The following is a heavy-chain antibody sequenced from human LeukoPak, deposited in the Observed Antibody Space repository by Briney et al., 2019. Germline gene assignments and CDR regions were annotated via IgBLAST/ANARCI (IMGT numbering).Heavy chain of an antibody. CDR1: GFTFSSYS. CDR3: ARAGDFWSGYHSSGHFDY. J-gene: IGHJ4*02. Sequence: GGSLRLSCAASGFTFSSYSMNWFRQAPGKGLEWVSSISSSSSYIYYADSVKGRFTISRDNAKNSLYLQMNSLRAEDTAVYYCARAGDFWSGYHSSGHFDYWGQGTLVTVSS. V-gene: IGHV3-21*01. CDR2: ISSSSSYI. D-gene: IGHD3-3*01.